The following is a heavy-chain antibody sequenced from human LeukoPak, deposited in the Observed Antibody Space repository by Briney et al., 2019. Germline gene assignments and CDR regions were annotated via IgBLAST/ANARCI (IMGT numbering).Heavy chain of an antibody. V-gene: IGHV4-34*01. Sequence: PSETLSLTCALHGGSFSGYYWSWIRQPPGKGREWIGEINHSGSTNYNPSLKSRVTMSVDWSKNQFSLKLSSVTAADTAVYYCSRGSTGSFGRWGQGSLVTVCS. CDR3: SRGSTGSFGR. CDR2: INHSGST. CDR1: GGSFSGYY. D-gene: IGHD1-26*01. J-gene: IGHJ5*02.